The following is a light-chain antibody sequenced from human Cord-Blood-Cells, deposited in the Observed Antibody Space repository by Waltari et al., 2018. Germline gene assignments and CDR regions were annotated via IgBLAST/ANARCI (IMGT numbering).Light chain of an antibody. CDR1: SSDVGGYNY. CDR3: SSYTSSSTWV. CDR2: DVS. J-gene: IGLJ3*02. Sequence: QSALTQPASVSGSPGQSITISCTGTSSDVGGYNYVSWYQQHPGKAPNLMIYDVSKRPSGVSNRFSGSKSGNTASLTISGIQAEDEADYYCSSYTSSSTWVFGGGTKLTVL. V-gene: IGLV2-14*01.